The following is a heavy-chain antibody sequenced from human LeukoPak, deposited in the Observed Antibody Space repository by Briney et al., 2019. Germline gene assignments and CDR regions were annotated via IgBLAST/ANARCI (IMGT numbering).Heavy chain of an antibody. CDR3: AKNGDRGAYCTGGTCYPYFYYYMDV. V-gene: IGHV3-21*04. CDR2: ISSSSSYI. Sequence: GGSLRLSCAASGFTFSSYSMNWVRQAPGKGLEWVSSISSSSSYIYYADSVKGRFTISRDNAKNSLFLQMNSLRAEDTAIYYCAKNGDRGAYCTGGTCYPYFYYYMDVWGKGTTVTI. CDR1: GFTFSSYS. J-gene: IGHJ6*03. D-gene: IGHD2-15*01.